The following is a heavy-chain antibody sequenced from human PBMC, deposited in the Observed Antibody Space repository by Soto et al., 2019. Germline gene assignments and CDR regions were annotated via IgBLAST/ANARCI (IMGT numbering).Heavy chain of an antibody. Sequence: SETLSLTCTVYVGSIISNSYYWCCILQPPWKGLDLIGRIYYSGSTYCNPSLNVLVTVSVDTSKNHFSLNLISVTSADTSFDFCGVESRGWKDYGMDVWGQGTTVTVSS. J-gene: IGHJ6*02. CDR2: IYYSGST. CDR1: VGSIISNSYY. D-gene: IGHD3-22*01. V-gene: IGHV4-39*01. CDR3: GVESRGWKDYGMDV.